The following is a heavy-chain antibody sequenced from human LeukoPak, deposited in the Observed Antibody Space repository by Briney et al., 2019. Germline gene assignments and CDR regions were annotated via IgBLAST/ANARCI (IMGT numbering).Heavy chain of an antibody. CDR3: AKGVVVAPDVTPFDY. D-gene: IGHD2-2*01. CDR2: ISGRGASK. Sequence: GGSLRLSCAVSGLTFNNYAMSWVRQAPGKGLEWVSGISGRGASKYYADSVKGRSTISRDNSKNTLYLQMNSLRAEDTAVYYCAKGVVVAPDVTPFDYWGQGTLVTVSS. J-gene: IGHJ4*02. V-gene: IGHV3-23*01. CDR1: GLTFNNYA.